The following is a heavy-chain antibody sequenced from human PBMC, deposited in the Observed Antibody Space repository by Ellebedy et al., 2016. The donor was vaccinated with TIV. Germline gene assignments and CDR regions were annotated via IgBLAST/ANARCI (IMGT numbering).Heavy chain of an antibody. J-gene: IGHJ2*01. Sequence: GESLKISXAASGFTFSSYGMHWVRQAPGKGLEWVAVISYDGSNKYYADSVKGRFTISRDNAKNSLYLQMNSLRAEDTAVYYCARKRITMMNRYFDLWGRGTLVTVSS. D-gene: IGHD3-22*01. CDR2: ISYDGSNK. CDR1: GFTFSSYG. CDR3: ARKRITMMNRYFDL. V-gene: IGHV3-30*03.